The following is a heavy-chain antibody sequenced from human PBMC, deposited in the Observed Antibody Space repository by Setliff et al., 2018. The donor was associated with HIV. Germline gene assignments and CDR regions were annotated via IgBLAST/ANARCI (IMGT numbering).Heavy chain of an antibody. Sequence: GGSLRLSCAGSGFTFSSYSLNWVRQAPGKGLEWVAKIKQDGSDRYYVDSVKGRFTISRDNAKNSLYLQMNSRRAEDTAVYYCARGRTQWPNYNYFDPWGLGTLVTVSS. CDR2: IKQDGSDR. CDR3: ARGRTQWPNYNYFDP. J-gene: IGHJ5*02. V-gene: IGHV3-7*03. D-gene: IGHD6-19*01. CDR1: GFTFSSYS.